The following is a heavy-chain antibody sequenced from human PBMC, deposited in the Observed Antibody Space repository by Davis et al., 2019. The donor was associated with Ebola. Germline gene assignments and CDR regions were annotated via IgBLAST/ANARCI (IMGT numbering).Heavy chain of an antibody. Sequence: SVKVSCKASGGTFSSYAISWVRQAPGQGLEWMGGIIPIFGTANYAQKFQGRVTITADKSTSTAYMELSSLRSEDTAVYYCARGLVMSGITGTTFINWFDPWGQGTLVTVSS. CDR2: IIPIFGTA. J-gene: IGHJ5*02. CDR3: ARGLVMSGITGTTFINWFDP. D-gene: IGHD1-20*01. CDR1: GGTFSSYA. V-gene: IGHV1-69*06.